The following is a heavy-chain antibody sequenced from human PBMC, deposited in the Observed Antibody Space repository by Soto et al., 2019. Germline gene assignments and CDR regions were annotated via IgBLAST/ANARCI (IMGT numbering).Heavy chain of an antibody. V-gene: IGHV1-2*04. CDR3: ARGVGITLSHGTSTSDQ. J-gene: IGHJ4*02. D-gene: IGHD2-21*01. CDR2: INPNSGGT. CDR1: GWRFTGYY. Sequence: KGSGWRFTGYYMHWVRQAPGQGLEWMGWINPNSGGTYFAQKFQGWVTMTRDTSISTAYMELSRLRSDDTAVYYCARGVGITLSHGTSTSDQWCQRTMVTV.